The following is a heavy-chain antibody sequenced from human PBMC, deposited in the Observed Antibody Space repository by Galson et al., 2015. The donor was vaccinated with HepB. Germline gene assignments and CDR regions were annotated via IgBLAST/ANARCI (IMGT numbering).Heavy chain of an antibody. CDR1: GYKFTNYW. J-gene: IGHJ4*02. V-gene: IGHV5-10-1*01. D-gene: IGHD6-19*01. CDR2: IDPSDSYT. CDR3: ARRGRSSGWPIDY. Sequence: QSGAEVKKPGESLKISCKGSGYKFTNYWIGWVSQMPGKGLEWMGRIDPSDSYTNYSPSFQGHVTISADKSISTAYLQWSSLKASDTAMYYCARRGRSSGWPIDYWGQGTLVTVSS.